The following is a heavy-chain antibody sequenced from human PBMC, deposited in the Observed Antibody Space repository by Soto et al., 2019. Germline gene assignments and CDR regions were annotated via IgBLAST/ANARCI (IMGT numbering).Heavy chain of an antibody. CDR1: GYTFTSYD. J-gene: IGHJ4*02. CDR3: ARNLYTTGSFYH. Sequence: QVQLVQSGAEVKKPGASVKVSCKASGYTFTSYDINWVRQAPGQGLEWVGWMTPNSGDTGYAQTFQGRVTLTRDTSRSTAYMELSSLTSEDTAVYYCARNLYTTGSFYHWCQGTLVTVSS. V-gene: IGHV1-8*02. CDR2: MTPNSGDT. D-gene: IGHD4-17*01.